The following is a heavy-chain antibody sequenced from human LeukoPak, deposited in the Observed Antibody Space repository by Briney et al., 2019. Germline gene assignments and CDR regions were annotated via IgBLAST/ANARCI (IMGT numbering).Heavy chain of an antibody. V-gene: IGHV4-4*09. CDR2: THPSGNT. CDR1: GGSNNSYY. J-gene: IGHJ5*02. CDR3: ARKAPKKGWFDP. Sequence: PSETLSLTCTVSGGSNNSYYWSWIRQPPGKGLEWIGYTHPSGNTNYSPSLKSRVTISIGMSRNQFSLKLSTVTAADTAVYYCARKAPKKGWFDPWGQGTLVTVSS.